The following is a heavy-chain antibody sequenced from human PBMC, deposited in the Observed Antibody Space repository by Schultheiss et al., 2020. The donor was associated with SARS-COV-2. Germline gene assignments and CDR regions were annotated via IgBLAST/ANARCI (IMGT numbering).Heavy chain of an antibody. J-gene: IGHJ6*03. CDR1: GGSISSSSYY. CDR3: ARQGSSGWLGYYYYYYMDV. V-gene: IGHV4-39*01. D-gene: IGHD6-19*01. Sequence: SQTLSLTCTVSGGSISSSSYYWGWIHQPPGKGLEWIGSIYYSGSTYYNPSLKSRVTISVDTSKNQFSLKLSSVTAADTAVYYCARQGSSGWLGYYYYYYMDVWGKGTTVTVSS. CDR2: IYYSGST.